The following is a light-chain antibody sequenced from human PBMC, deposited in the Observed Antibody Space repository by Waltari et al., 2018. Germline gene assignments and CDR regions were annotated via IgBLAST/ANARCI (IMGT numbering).Light chain of an antibody. J-gene: IGLJ3*02. CDR1: SSDGGRYNF. Sequence: QSALTQPASVSGSPGQSITISCTGTSSDGGRYNFVSWYQQHPGKAPKLMIYDVSKRPSGVSNRFSGSKSGNTASLTISGLQAEDEADYYCSSYTSSSTVFGGGTKLTVL. CDR2: DVS. V-gene: IGLV2-14*01. CDR3: SSYTSSSTV.